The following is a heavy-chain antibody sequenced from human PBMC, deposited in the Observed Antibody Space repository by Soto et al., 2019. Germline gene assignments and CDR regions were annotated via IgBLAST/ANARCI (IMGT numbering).Heavy chain of an antibody. D-gene: IGHD3-10*01. CDR3: ATDDSGIDYYYGMDV. V-gene: IGHV4-4*07. CDR1: GVSISSYY. Sequence: SETLSLTCTVSGVSISSYYWSWIRQAAGKGLEWIGRIYTSGSTNYNPSLKSRVTMSVDTSKNQFSLKLSSVTAADTAVYYCATDDSGIDYYYGMDVWCQGTTVTVSS. J-gene: IGHJ6*02. CDR2: IYTSGST.